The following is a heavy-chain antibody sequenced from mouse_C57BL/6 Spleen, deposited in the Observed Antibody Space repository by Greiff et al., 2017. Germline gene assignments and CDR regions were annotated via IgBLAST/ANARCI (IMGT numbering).Heavy chain of an antibody. CDR3: ARGGDYGSSWFAY. J-gene: IGHJ3*01. CDR2: INPSSGYT. Sequence: VQLQQSGAELARPGASVKMSCKASGYTFTSYTMHWVKQRPGQGLEWIGYINPSSGYTKYNQKFKDTATLTAYKSSSTAYMQLSSLTSEDSAVYYCARGGDYGSSWFAYWGQGTLVTVSA. D-gene: IGHD1-1*01. V-gene: IGHV1-4*01. CDR1: GYTFTSYT.